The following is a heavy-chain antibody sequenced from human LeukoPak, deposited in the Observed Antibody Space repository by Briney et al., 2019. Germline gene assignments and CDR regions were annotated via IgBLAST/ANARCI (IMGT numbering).Heavy chain of an antibody. D-gene: IGHD5-12*01. CDR3: AKGARLRANSYYFDS. V-gene: IGHV3-9*03. CDR1: GFTFDGYA. CDR2: ISWNRGSI. J-gene: IGHJ4*02. Sequence: GGSLRLSCAASGFTFDGYAMHWVRQAPGKGLEWVSGISWNRGSIGYADSVKGRFTISRDNAKNSLYLQMNSLRADDMALYYCAKGARLRANSYYFDSWGQGTLVTVSS.